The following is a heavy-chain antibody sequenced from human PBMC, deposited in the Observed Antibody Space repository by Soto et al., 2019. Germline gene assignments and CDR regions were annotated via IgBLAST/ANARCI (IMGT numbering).Heavy chain of an antibody. Sequence: QVQLVQSGAEVKKPESSVKVSCKAPGGTFSTYAISWVRQAPGQGLEWMGGIIPMFGTANYAQRFQDRVTITADESTNTVYMERTSLRSEDTAVSVGAAGFQLWLRRINSGYSGWGQGTLVTVSS. V-gene: IGHV1-69*12. CDR1: GGTFSTYA. CDR2: IIPMFGTA. J-gene: IGHJ4*02. CDR3: AAGFQLWLRRINSGYSG. D-gene: IGHD5-12*01.